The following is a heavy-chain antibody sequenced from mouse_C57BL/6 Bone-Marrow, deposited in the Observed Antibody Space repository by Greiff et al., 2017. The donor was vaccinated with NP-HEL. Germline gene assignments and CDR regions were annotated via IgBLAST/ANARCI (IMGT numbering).Heavy chain of an antibody. Sequence: QVQLQQSGAELVRPGASVTLSCKASGYTFTDYEMHWVKQTPVHGLEWIGAIDPETGGTAYNQKFKGKAILTADKSSSTAYMKLRNLTSEDSAVYYCTRGGDYWYFDVWGTGTTVTVSS. J-gene: IGHJ1*03. CDR1: GYTFTDYE. CDR3: TRGGDYWYFDV. V-gene: IGHV1-15*01. CDR2: IDPETGGT.